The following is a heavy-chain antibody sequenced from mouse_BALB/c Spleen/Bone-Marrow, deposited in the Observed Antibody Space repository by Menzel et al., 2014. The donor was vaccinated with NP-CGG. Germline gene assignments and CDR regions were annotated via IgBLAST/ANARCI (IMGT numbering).Heavy chain of an antibody. J-gene: IGHJ2*01. Sequence: PAAAVDFSRYWMSWVRQAPGKGLEWIGEINPDSSTINYTPSLKDKFIISRDNAKNTLYLRLNKVRSEDTALYYCARPDYYGYLNYWGQGTTLTVSS. V-gene: IGHV4-1*02. D-gene: IGHD1-1*01. CDR2: INPDSSTI. CDR3: ARPDYYGYLNY. CDR1: AVDFSRYW.